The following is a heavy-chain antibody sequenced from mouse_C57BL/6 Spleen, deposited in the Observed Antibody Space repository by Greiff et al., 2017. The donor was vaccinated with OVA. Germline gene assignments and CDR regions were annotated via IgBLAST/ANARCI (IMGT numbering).Heavy chain of an antibody. CDR3: ARLATTVVARYFDV. CDR1: GYTFTSYW. J-gene: IGHJ1*03. V-gene: IGHV1-69*01. CDR2: IDPSDSYT. D-gene: IGHD1-1*01. Sequence: VQLQQPGAELVMPGASVKLSCKASGYTFTSYWMHWVKQRPGQGLEWIGEIDPSDSYTNYNQKLKGKSTLTVDKSSSTAYMQLSSLTSEDSAVYYCARLATTVVARYFDVWGTGTTVTVSS.